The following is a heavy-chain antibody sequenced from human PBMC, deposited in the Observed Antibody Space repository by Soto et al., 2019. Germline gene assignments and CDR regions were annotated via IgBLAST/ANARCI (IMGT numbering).Heavy chain of an antibody. D-gene: IGHD3-16*01. V-gene: IGHV1-69*04. Sequence: SVKVSCKASGGTFSSYAISWVRQAPGQGLEWMGRIIPILGIANYAQKFQGRVTITADKSTSTAYMELSSLRSEDTAVYYCAGYSPDPFFSLGGVTAQRGRDVGGQGTRPTVPS. CDR3: AGYSPDPFFSLGGVTAQRGRDV. CDR2: IIPILGIA. CDR1: GGTFSSYA. J-gene: IGHJ6*02.